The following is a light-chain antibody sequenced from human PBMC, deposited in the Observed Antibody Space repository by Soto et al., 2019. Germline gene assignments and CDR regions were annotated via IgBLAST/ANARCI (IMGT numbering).Light chain of an antibody. J-gene: IGLJ1*01. CDR1: SSEVGGYNY. V-gene: IGLV2-14*03. Sequence: QSVLTQPASVSGSPGQSITISCTGTSSEVGGYNYVSWYQHHPDKAPKLMIYDVSNRPSGVSNRFSGSKSGNTASLSISGLQPEDEADYYCCSYRTSNTRQIVCGTGTKVTVL. CDR3: CSYRTSNTRQIV. CDR2: DVS.